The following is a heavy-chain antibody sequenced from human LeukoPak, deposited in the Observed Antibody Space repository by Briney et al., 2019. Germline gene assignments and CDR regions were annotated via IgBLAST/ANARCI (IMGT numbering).Heavy chain of an antibody. CDR3: ARSVVVTAKYYYGMDV. V-gene: IGHV4-31*03. CDR2: IYYSGST. CDR1: GGSISSGGYY. D-gene: IGHD2-21*02. Sequence: SQTLSLTCTVSGGSISSGGYYWSWIRQHPGEGLEWIGYIYYSGSTYYNPSLKSRVTISVDTSKNQFSLKLSSVTAADTAVYYCARSVVVTAKYYYGMDVWGQGTTVTVSS. J-gene: IGHJ6*02.